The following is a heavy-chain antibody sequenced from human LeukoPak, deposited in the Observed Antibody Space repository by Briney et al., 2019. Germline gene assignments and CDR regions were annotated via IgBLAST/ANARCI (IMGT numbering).Heavy chain of an antibody. V-gene: IGHV3-74*01. CDR3: ARGRSITLLRGVAMSDGFDI. Sequence: GGSLRLSCGVSGFTFSNYWMHWVRQAPGKGLVWVSRINTDGSTISYADSVKGRFTISRDNAKNLLFLQMNGLRAEDTALYYCARGRSITLLRGVAMSDGFDIWGQGAMVAVSS. J-gene: IGHJ3*02. D-gene: IGHD3-10*01. CDR2: INTDGSTI. CDR1: GFTFSNYW.